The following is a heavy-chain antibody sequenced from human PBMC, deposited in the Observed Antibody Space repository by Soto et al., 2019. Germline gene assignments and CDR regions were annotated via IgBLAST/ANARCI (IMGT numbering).Heavy chain of an antibody. J-gene: IGHJ4*02. D-gene: IGHD6-13*01. V-gene: IGHV1-46*01. Sequence: ASVKVSCKASGYTFTSYYMHWVRQAPGQGLEWMGIINPSGGSTSYAQKFQGRVTMTRDTSTSTVYMELSSLRSEDTAVYYCARERSRIAAAGSDFDYWGQGTQVTVSS. CDR3: ARERSRIAAAGSDFDY. CDR2: INPSGGST. CDR1: GYTFTSYY.